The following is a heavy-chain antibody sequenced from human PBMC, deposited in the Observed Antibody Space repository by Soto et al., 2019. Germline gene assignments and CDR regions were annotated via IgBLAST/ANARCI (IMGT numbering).Heavy chain of an antibody. Sequence: ASVKVSCKASGYTFNSHAIHWMRQAPGQRLEWLGWINAGNGNTYYSEKFKGRVSLTRDTVATTVYMELTSLTSEDTGVYYCARDQSGIGWYVDWFDPWGQGTLVTVSS. D-gene: IGHD6-19*01. CDR3: ARDQSGIGWYVDWFDP. CDR2: INAGNGNT. CDR1: GYTFNSHA. V-gene: IGHV1-3*01. J-gene: IGHJ5*02.